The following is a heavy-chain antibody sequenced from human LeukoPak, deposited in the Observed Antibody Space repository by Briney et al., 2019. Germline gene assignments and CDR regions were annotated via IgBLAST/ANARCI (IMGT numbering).Heavy chain of an antibody. Sequence: PGGAPRLSFAAPGVTRRIKYMRWGRPAPGEGLEWVSVIYSGGNTYYADSVKGRFTISRDNSKNTVYLQMNSLRAEDTAVYYCARGETSSYDYWGQGTLVTVSS. J-gene: IGHJ4*02. V-gene: IGHV3-53*01. CDR3: ARGETSSYDY. CDR1: GVTRRIKY. D-gene: IGHD2-2*01. CDR2: IYSGGNT.